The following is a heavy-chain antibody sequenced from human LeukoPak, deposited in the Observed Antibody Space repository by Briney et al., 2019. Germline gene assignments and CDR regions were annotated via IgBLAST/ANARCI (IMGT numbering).Heavy chain of an antibody. CDR3: AREGSGHYFYFFDY. CDR1: GFTFSSYG. J-gene: IGHJ4*02. CDR2: IKPDGGEK. V-gene: IGHV3-7*01. D-gene: IGHD4-17*01. Sequence: GGSLRLSCAASGFTFSSYGMHWVRQTPGKGLEWVANIKPDGGEKYYVDSVKGRFTISRDNAKNSLYLQMNSLRAEDTAFYYCAREGSGHYFYFFDYWGQGALVTVSS.